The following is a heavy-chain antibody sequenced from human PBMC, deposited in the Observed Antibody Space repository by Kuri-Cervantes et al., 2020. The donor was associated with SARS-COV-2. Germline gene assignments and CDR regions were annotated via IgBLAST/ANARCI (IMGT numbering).Heavy chain of an antibody. D-gene: IGHD3-9*01. V-gene: IGHV3-13*01. Sequence: LSLTCAASGFTFSSYDMHWVRQATGKGLEWVSAIGTAGDTYYPGSVKGRFTISRENAKNSLYLQMNSLRAGDTAVYYCARTPSYYDILTGYYGDAFDIWGQGTMVTVSS. CDR2: IGTAGDT. CDR1: GFTFSSYD. CDR3: ARTPSYYDILTGYYGDAFDI. J-gene: IGHJ3*02.